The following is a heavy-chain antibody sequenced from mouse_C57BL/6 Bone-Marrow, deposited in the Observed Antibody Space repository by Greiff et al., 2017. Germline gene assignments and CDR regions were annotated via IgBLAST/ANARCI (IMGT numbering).Heavy chain of an antibody. CDR2: IIPNYGTT. CDR3: AGYYGSSWDFDV. J-gene: IGHJ1*03. Sequence: VQLKQSGPELVKPAASVTLSCTASGYSFTDYNLNWVKQSNGKSLEWSGVIIPNYGTTSYNQTLKGKATLTVDQSSSTAFLQLIGLTSEYSAVYDCAGYYGSSWDFDVWGTGTTVTVSA. D-gene: IGHD1-1*01. CDR1: GYSFTDYN. V-gene: IGHV1-39*01.